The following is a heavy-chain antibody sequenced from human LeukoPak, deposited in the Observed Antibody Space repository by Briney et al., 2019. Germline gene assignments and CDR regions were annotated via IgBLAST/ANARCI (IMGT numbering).Heavy chain of an antibody. J-gene: IGHJ6*02. CDR3: ARRYSSSWYWYYYYGVDV. CDR2: MNPNSGNT. D-gene: IGHD6-13*01. Sequence: ASVKVSCKASGYTFTSYDINWVRQATGQELEWMGWMNPNSGNTGYAQKFQGRVTMTRNTSISTAYMELSSLRSEDTAVYYCARRYSSSWYWYYYYGVDVWGQGTTVTVSS. CDR1: GYTFTSYD. V-gene: IGHV1-8*01.